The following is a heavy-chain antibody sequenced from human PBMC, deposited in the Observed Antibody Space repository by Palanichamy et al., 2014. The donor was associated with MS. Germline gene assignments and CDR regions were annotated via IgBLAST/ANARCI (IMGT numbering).Heavy chain of an antibody. CDR1: GGFIGTYY. CDR2: MSYRGNT. V-gene: IGHV4-59*01. J-gene: IGHJ5*02. D-gene: IGHD6-6*01. CDR3: VRGDRRATTVEYTSSAIWFDP. Sequence: QVQLQESGPGLVKPSETLSLTCSVSGGFIGTYYWSWIRQPPGRGLEWIGYMSYRGNTEYNPSLNSRITISGDTSKNQFSLKMSSVTAADTAVYYCVRGDRRATTVEYTSSAIWFDPWGQGTLVTVSS.